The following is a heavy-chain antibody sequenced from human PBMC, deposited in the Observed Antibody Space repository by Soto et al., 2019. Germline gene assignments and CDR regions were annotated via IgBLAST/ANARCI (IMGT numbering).Heavy chain of an antibody. V-gene: IGHV3-23*01. CDR1: GIPFGSRA. CDR3: ARVSTDYYPGSRIFDF. J-gene: IGHJ4*02. CDR2: ITDTGGDT. D-gene: IGHD3-10*01. Sequence: EVQLLESGGDLVQPGGSLRLSCVASGIPFGSRAMSWVRQAPGEGLEWVSTITDTGGDTKYADSVRGRFTMARDNSKKTLYLQMNSLRVENSALYYCARVSTDYYPGSRIFDFWGRGTLVTVSS.